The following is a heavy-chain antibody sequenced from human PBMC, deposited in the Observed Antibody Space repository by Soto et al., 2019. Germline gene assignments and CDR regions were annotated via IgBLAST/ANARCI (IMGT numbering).Heavy chain of an antibody. CDR1: GYTFTSYG. V-gene: IGHV1-18*01. Sequence: ASLKVSCKASGYTFTSYGISWVRQAPGQGLEWMGWISAYNGNTNYAQKLQGRVTMTTDTSTSTAYMELRSLRSDDTAVYYCARGGAVAGPDDAFDIWGQGTMVTVSS. J-gene: IGHJ3*02. D-gene: IGHD6-19*01. CDR3: ARGGAVAGPDDAFDI. CDR2: ISAYNGNT.